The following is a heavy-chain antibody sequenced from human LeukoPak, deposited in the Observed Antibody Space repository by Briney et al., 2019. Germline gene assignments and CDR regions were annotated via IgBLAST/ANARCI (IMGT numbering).Heavy chain of an antibody. D-gene: IGHD6-6*01. V-gene: IGHV3-23*01. CDR1: GFTFSSYW. Sequence: GGSLRLSCAASGFTFSSYWMSWVRQAPGKGLEWVSVISGSGDSTYYAGSVKGRFTISRDNSRNTLYLQLNSLRAEDTAVYFCAKGSVGEQLVRVYFDYWGQGTLVTVSS. J-gene: IGHJ4*02. CDR3: AKGSVGEQLVRVYFDY. CDR2: ISGSGDST.